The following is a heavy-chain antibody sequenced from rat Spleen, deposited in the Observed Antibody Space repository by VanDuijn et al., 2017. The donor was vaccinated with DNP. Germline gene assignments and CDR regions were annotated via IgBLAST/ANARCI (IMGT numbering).Heavy chain of an antibody. D-gene: IGHD4-2*01. V-gene: IGHV3-1*01. CDR3: ARWDTGRGFAY. J-gene: IGHJ2*01. CDR2: ISYSGNT. CDR1: GYSITSNY. Sequence: EVQFQESGPGLVKSSQSLSLTCSVTGYSITSNYWAWIRKFPGNKMEWMGYISYSGNTRYNPSLKSRISITRDTSNNQFFLQLNSVTTEDKATYYCARWDTGRGFAYWGQGVMVTVSS.